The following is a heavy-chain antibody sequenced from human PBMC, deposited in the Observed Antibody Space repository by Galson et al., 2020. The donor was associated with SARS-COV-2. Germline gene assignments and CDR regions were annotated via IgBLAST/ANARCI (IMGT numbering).Heavy chain of an antibody. CDR3: ARLGYCSGGSCYRDLQYYYGMDV. J-gene: IGHJ6*02. Sequence: SVKVSCKASGGTFSSYAISWVRQAPGQGLEWMGGIIPIFGTANYAQKFQGRVTITADESTSTAYMELSSLRSEDTAVYYCARLGYCSGGSCYRDLQYYYGMDVWGQGTTVTVSS. D-gene: IGHD2-15*01. V-gene: IGHV1-69*13. CDR1: GGTFSSYA. CDR2: IIPIFGTA.